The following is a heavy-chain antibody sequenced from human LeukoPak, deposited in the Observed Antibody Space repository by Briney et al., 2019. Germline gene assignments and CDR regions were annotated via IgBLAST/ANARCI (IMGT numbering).Heavy chain of an antibody. J-gene: IGHJ4*02. CDR1: GYTFTIYY. V-gene: IGHV1-46*01. D-gene: IGHD2-15*01. CDR3: TGGYAGNKQWVDDTRVLDY. CDR2: INPSGGST. Sequence: ASVKVSCKASGYTFTIYYMHLMRQAPGQGLELMGIINPSGGSTSYSHKFQGRVTMTRDTSTSTVYMELSIFRSEDRAGYYYTGGYAGNKQWVDDTRVLDYWGQGTLVTVSS.